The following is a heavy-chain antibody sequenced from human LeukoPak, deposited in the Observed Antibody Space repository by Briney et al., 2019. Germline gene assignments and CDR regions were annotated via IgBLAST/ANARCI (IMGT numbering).Heavy chain of an antibody. CDR2: ISISGVST. Sequence: PGGSLRLSCAASGYALTSYAMSRAPHAPGQGLEWGSSISISGVSTYYADSVKGRSTISRDNSQNTLHLQMNSLRVEDTAIYFCARCMVLRQGWCNWFDPWGQGTLVTVSS. J-gene: IGHJ5*02. CDR3: ARCMVLRQGWCNWFDP. V-gene: IGHV3-23*01. CDR1: GYALTSYA. D-gene: IGHD2-8*01.